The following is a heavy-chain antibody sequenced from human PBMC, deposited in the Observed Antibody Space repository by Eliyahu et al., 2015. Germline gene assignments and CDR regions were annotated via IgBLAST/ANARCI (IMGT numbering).Heavy chain of an antibody. CDR3: ARHRRGCSGGSYGRCGAFDI. CDR1: GGSISSNNW. D-gene: IGHD2-15*01. V-gene: IGHV4-4*02. CDR2: IYHSGST. Sequence: QVHLQESGPGLVKPSGTLSLTCAVSGGSISSNNWWSWVRQPPGKGLEWIGEIYHSGSTNYNPSLKSRFTISVDKSKSQFSLELSSVTAADTAVYYCARHRRGCSGGSYGRCGAFDIWGQGTMVTVSS. J-gene: IGHJ3*02.